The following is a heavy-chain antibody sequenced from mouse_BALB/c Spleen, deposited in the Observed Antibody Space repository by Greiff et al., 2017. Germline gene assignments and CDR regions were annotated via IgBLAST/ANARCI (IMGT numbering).Heavy chain of an antibody. V-gene: IGHV5-6-4*01. CDR1: GFTFSSYT. J-gene: IGHJ3*01. Sequence: DVMLVESGGGLVKPGGSLKLSCAASGFTFSSYTMSWVRQTPEKRLEWVATISSGGSYTYYPDSVKGRFTISRDNAKNTLYLQMSSLKSEDTAMYYCTSKGGWFPDEGFAYWGQGTLVTVSA. CDR2: ISSGGSYT. D-gene: IGHD2-3*01. CDR3: TSKGGWFPDEGFAY.